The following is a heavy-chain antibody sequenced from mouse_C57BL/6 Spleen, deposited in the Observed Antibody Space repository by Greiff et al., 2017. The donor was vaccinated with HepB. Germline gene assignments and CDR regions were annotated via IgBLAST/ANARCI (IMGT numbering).Heavy chain of an antibody. CDR1: GYNIKDDY. D-gene: IGHD1-1*01. CDR2: IDPENGDT. V-gene: IGHV14-4*01. Sequence: VQLQQSGAELVRPGASVKLSCTASGYNIKDDYMHWVKQRPEQGLEWIGWIDPENGDTEYASKFKGKATITADTSSNTAYLQHSSLTSEDTAVYCGDTRYYYGSSGFAYWGQGTLVTVSA. CDR3: DTRYYYGSSGFAY. J-gene: IGHJ3*01.